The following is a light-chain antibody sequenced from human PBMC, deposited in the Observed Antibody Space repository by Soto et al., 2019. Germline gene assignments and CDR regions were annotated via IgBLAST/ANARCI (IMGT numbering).Light chain of an antibody. CDR3: SSCTTSATLV. V-gene: IGLV2-14*01. CDR2: EVT. J-gene: IGLJ3*02. CDR1: SSDIGGCNY. Sequence: QSALAQPASVSGSPGQSITISCTGSSSDIGGCNYVSWYQRRPANAPKLVIYEVTNRPSGVSSRFSGSKSGNRASLTISGLQLEDEADYYCSSCTTSATLVFGGGTKLTVL.